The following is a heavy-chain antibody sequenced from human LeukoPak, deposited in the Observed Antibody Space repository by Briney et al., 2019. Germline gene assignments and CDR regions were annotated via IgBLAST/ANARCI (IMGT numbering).Heavy chain of an antibody. V-gene: IGHV3-23*01. CDR3: AKVNYYQPYF. Sequence: PGGSLRLSCAASGFTLSSYAMSWVRQAPGKGLEWVSTIDVTTGGSHYADSVKGRFTISRDTFQNTLYLQLNSLRVDDTAVYYCAKVNYYQPYFWGQGTLVTVSS. CDR1: GFTLSSYA. CDR2: IDVTTGGS. D-gene: IGHD2-2*01. J-gene: IGHJ4*02.